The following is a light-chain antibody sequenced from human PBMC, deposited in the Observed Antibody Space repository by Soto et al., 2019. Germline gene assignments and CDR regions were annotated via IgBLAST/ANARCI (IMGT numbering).Light chain of an antibody. J-gene: IGKJ3*01. CDR3: QKCDYLPI. Sequence: DIQMTQSPSSLSASVGDRVTITCQASHDITSYLNWYQHKPGKAPKLLIYDASILKAGVPSRFPDSGSGTDFTSTISRLQPEHVAAYYCQKCDYLPIFGLGTTVDLK. CDR2: DAS. V-gene: IGKV1-33*01. CDR1: HDITSY.